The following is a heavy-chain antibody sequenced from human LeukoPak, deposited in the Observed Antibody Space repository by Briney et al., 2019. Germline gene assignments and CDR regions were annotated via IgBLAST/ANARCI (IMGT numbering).Heavy chain of an antibody. CDR3: ARAGYTSGWYGGNYYFDY. CDR1: GGSISSYY. Sequence: SETLSLTCTVSGGSISSYYWSWIRQPPGKGLEWIGYIYYSGSTNYNPSLKSRVTISVDTSKNQFSLKLSSVTAADTAVYYCARAGYTSGWYGGNYYFDYWGQGTLVSVSS. J-gene: IGHJ4*02. D-gene: IGHD6-19*01. V-gene: IGHV4-59*01. CDR2: IYYSGST.